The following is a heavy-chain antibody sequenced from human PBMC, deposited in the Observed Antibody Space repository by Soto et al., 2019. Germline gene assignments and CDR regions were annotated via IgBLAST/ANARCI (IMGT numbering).Heavy chain of an antibody. CDR3: ATYSSSYGMDV. CDR2: ISYDGSNK. CDR1: GFTFSSYG. J-gene: IGHJ6*02. Sequence: ESGGGVVQPGRSLRLSCAASGFTFSSYGMHWVRQAPGKGLEWVAVISYDGSNKYYADSVKGRFTISRDNSKNTLYLQMNSLRAEDTAMYYCATYSSSYGMDVWGQGTTVTVSS. V-gene: IGHV3-30*03. D-gene: IGHD6-6*01.